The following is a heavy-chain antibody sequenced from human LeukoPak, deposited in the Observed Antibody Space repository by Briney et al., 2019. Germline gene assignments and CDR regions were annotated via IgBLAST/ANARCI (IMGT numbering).Heavy chain of an antibody. V-gene: IGHV1-18*01. D-gene: IGHD4-11*01. CDR1: GYTVTSYG. Sequence: ASVKVSCKASGYTVTSYGISWVRQAPGQGLEWMGWISDYNGNTNYAQKLQDRVTMTTDTSTSTAYMELRSLRSDDTAVYYCARDLYRDSLPVSWFDPWGQGTLVTVSS. CDR2: ISDYNGNT. CDR3: ARDLYRDSLPVSWFDP. J-gene: IGHJ5*02.